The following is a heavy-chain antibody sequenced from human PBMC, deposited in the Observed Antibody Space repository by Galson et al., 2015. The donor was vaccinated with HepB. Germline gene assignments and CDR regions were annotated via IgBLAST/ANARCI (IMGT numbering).Heavy chain of an antibody. J-gene: IGHJ4*02. D-gene: IGHD3-9*01. CDR2: IIPILGIA. Sequence: SVKVSCKASGGTFSSYTISWVRQAPGQGLEWMGRIIPILGIANYAQKFQGKVTITADKSTSTAYMELSSLRSEDTAVYYCAREHYDILTGYWYYFDYWGQGTLVTVSS. V-gene: IGHV1-69*02. CDR1: GGTFSSYT. CDR3: AREHYDILTGYWYYFDY.